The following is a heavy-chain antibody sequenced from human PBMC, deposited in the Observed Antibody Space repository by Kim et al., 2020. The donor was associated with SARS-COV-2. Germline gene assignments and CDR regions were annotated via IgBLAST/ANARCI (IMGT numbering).Heavy chain of an antibody. D-gene: IGHD1-26*01. J-gene: IGHJ4*02. Sequence: GGSLRLSCAASGFTFSDYYMSWIRQAPGKGLEWVSYISSSGSTIYYADSVKGRFTISRDNAKNSLYLQMNSLRAEDTAVYYCARDLSPRLEWEPPHPDYWGQGTLVTVSS. CDR1: GFTFSDYY. CDR2: ISSSGSTI. V-gene: IGHV3-11*01. CDR3: ARDLSPRLEWEPPHPDY.